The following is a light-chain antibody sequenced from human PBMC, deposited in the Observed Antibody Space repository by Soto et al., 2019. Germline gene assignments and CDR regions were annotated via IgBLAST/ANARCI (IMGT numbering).Light chain of an antibody. V-gene: IGKV1-9*01. CDR3: QQLNSYPLYT. CDR1: QSISSY. J-gene: IGKJ2*01. Sequence: IQLTPSPSSLSASVGNIVTITCRASQSISSYLAWYQQKPGKAPKLLIYAASTLQSGVPSRFSGSGSGTDFTLTISSLQPEDFATYYCQQLNSYPLYTFGQGTKLEIK. CDR2: AAS.